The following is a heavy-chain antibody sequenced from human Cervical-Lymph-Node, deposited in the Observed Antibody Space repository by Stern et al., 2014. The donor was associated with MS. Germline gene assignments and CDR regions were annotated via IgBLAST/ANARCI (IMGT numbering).Heavy chain of an antibody. Sequence: QVQLLQPGAEVKKPGSSVKVSCKASGGTFRSFAITWVRQAPGQGLEWMGGSIPILGTSKYAQKFQGRVTITADESTRTSYMTLSSLTSEDTAVYYCARDFTTVTAFGMDVWGQGTTVTVSS. CDR2: SIPILGTS. J-gene: IGHJ6*02. V-gene: IGHV1-69*01. CDR1: GGTFRSFA. CDR3: ARDFTTVTAFGMDV. D-gene: IGHD4-17*01.